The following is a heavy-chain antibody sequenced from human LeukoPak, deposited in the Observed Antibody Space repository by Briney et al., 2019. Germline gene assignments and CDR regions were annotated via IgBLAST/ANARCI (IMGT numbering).Heavy chain of an antibody. CDR2: INPSGGST. CDR3: ARRRVWFGEFFDY. J-gene: IGHJ4*02. V-gene: IGHV1-46*01. Sequence: ASVKVSCKASGYTFSGNYMHWVRQAPGQGLEWMGIINPSGGSTSYAQKSQGRVTMTRDTSTSTVYMELSSLRSEDTAVYYCARRRVWFGEFFDYWGQGTLVTVSS. CDR1: GYTFSGNY. D-gene: IGHD3-10*01.